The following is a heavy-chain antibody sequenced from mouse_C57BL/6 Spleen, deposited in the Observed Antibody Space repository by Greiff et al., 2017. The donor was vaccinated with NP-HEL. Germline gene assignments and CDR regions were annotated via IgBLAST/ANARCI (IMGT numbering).Heavy chain of an antibody. Sequence: EVHLVESGGGLVKPGGSLKLSCAASGFTFSSYAMSWVRQTPEKRLEWVATISDGGSYTYYPDNVKGRFTISRDNAKNNLYLQMSHLKSEDTAMYYCARDARSNYRRDYYAMDYWGQGTSVTVSS. CDR1: GFTFSSYA. D-gene: IGHD2-5*01. CDR3: ARDARSNYRRDYYAMDY. V-gene: IGHV5-4*01. CDR2: ISDGGSYT. J-gene: IGHJ4*01.